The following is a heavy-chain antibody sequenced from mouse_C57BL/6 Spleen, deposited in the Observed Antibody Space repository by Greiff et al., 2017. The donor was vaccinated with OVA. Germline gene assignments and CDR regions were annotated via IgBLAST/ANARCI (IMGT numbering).Heavy chain of an antibody. Sequence: QVHVKQPGAELVRPGSSVKLSCKASGYTFTSYWMHWVKQRPIQGLEWIGNIDPSDSETHYNQKFKDKATLTVDKSSSTAYMQLSSLTSEDSAVYYCARLGGNYPYFDYWGQGTTLTVSS. CDR1: GYTFTSYW. J-gene: IGHJ2*01. D-gene: IGHD2-1*01. V-gene: IGHV1-52*01. CDR3: ARLGGNYPYFDY. CDR2: IDPSDSET.